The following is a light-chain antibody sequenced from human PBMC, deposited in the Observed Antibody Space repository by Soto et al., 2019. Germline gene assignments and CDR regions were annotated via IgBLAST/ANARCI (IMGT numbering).Light chain of an antibody. Sequence: EIVLTQSPGTLSLSPGDRATLSCRASESIISTYLGWYQQRPGQAPRLLIYGTSSRASGISDRFTGSGSGTEFTLTITRLEPDDFAVYYCQQYGSPPYNFGQGTNLEIK. V-gene: IGKV3-20*01. CDR3: QQYGSPPYN. CDR2: GTS. CDR1: ESIISTY. J-gene: IGKJ2*01.